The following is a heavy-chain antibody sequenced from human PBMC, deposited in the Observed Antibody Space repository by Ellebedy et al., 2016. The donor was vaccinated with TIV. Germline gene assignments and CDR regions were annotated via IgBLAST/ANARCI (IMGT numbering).Heavy chain of an antibody. D-gene: IGHD3-16*01. Sequence: GESLKISCAVSGFTFSSYEMNWVRQAPGKGLEWVSYISGSASVPAYADSVKGRFTISRDNARTSLYLQMNSLRVDDTAMYYCARSYGARTSGPWGQGTLVTVSS. CDR3: ARSYGARTSGP. J-gene: IGHJ5*02. CDR2: ISGSASVP. V-gene: IGHV3-48*03. CDR1: GFTFSSYE.